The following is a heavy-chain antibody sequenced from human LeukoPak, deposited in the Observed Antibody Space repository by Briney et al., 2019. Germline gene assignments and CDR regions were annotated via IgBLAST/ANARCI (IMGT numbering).Heavy chain of an antibody. D-gene: IGHD1-7*01. Sequence: PSETLSLTCTVSGDSISISSFCWGWIRQPPGKGLEWIESLYYSGNTYYNPSLKSRVTTSMDTSKNQFSLKLSSVTAADTAVYYCTRCIMGTSPPHFDYWGQGTLITVSS. CDR2: LYYSGNT. CDR3: TRCIMGTSPPHFDY. J-gene: IGHJ4*02. V-gene: IGHV4-39*07. CDR1: GDSISISSFC.